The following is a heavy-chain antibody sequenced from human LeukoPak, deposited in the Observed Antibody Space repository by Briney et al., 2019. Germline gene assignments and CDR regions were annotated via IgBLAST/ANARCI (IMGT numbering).Heavy chain of an antibody. V-gene: IGHV1-69*04. D-gene: IGHD3-22*01. CDR3: ARDLKGYDSSGYAHSY. Sequence: SVKVSCKASGGTFSSYAISWVRQAPGQGLEWMGRIIPILGISNYAQKFQGRVTITADKSTSTAYMELSSLRSEDTAVYYCARDLKGYDSSGYAHSYWGQGTLVTVSS. J-gene: IGHJ4*02. CDR2: IIPILGIS. CDR1: GGTFSSYA.